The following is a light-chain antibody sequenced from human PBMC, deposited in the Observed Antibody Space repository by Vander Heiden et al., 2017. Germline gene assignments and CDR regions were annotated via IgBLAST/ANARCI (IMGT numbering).Light chain of an antibody. J-gene: IGKJ1*01. CDR3: QQCGSSPRT. V-gene: IGKV3-20*01. CDR2: GAS. CDR1: QSVSSSY. Sequence: EIVLTQSPGTLSLSPGERATLSCRASQSVSSSYLAWYQQKPGQAPRLLIYGASSRATGLPDRFSGSGSGTDFTLTISRLEPEDFAVYYCQQCGSSPRTFGQGTKVEIK.